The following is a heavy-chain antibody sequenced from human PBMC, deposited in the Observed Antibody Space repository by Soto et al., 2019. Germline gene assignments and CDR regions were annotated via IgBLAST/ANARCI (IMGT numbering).Heavy chain of an antibody. Sequence: PSETLSLTCTVSGGSISSYSWSWIRQPPGKGLERIGYIYYSGRTNYNPYLKRRVTISVDTSKNQCSLKLSSVTAADTAVYYCARDYYDSSGNWFDPWGQGTLVTVSS. CDR1: GGSISSYS. D-gene: IGHD3-22*01. CDR2: IYYSGRT. V-gene: IGHV4-59*01. CDR3: ARDYYDSSGNWFDP. J-gene: IGHJ5*02.